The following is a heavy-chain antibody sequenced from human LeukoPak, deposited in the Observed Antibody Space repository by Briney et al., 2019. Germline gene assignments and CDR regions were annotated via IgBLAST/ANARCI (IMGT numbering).Heavy chain of an antibody. Sequence: SETLSLTCAVYGGSLNDYLWSWIRQPPGQGLEWIGEVGHSGTTNYNPSLKSRVTISVDTSKSQFSLRLTSVTAADTAVYYCARELISSRAAFDPWGQGTVVTASS. D-gene: IGHD3-10*01. J-gene: IGHJ3*01. CDR3: ARELISSRAAFDP. CDR1: GGSLNDYL. CDR2: VGHSGTT. V-gene: IGHV4-34*01.